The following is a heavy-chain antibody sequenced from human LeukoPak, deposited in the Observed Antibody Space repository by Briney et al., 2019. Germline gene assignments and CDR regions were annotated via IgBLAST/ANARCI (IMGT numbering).Heavy chain of an antibody. CDR1: GFTFSSYS. V-gene: IGHV3-48*01. CDR2: ISSSSSTI. CDR3: TTRMVASGY. Sequence: PGGSLRLSCAASGFTFSSYSMNWVRQAPGKGLEWVSYISSSSSTIYYADSVKGRFTISRDNAKNSLYLQMNSLRAEDTAVYYCTTRMVASGYWGQGTLVTVSS. D-gene: IGHD5-12*01. J-gene: IGHJ4*02.